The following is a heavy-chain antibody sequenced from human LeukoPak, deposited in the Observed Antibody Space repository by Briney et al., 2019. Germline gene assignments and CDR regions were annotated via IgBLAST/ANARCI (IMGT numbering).Heavy chain of an antibody. J-gene: IGHJ5*02. D-gene: IGHD2-2*01. CDR3: ARVAYGSSWFDP. V-gene: IGHV4-59*01. Sequence: SETLSLTCTVSGDSISDDYWSWIRQPPGKGLEWIGYIYYSGRTTYNPSLKSRVTISIDTSKSQFSLTLTSVTAADTAVCYCARVAYGSSWFDPWGQGTLVIVSS. CDR2: IYYSGRT. CDR1: GDSISDDY.